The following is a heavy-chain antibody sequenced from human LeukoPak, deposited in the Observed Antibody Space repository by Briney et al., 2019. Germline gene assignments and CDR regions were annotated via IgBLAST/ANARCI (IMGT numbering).Heavy chain of an antibody. Sequence: SETLSLTCTVSGDSISSGSYYWTWIRQPAGKGLEWIGRIYTSGSTINNPSLKNTNYNPSLKSRLTMSVDRSKNQFSLKLNSVTAADTAVYYCARDLGHDHTDAFDIWGQGTMVIVSS. CDR2: IYTSGSTINNPSLKNT. CDR1: GDSISSGSYY. V-gene: IGHV4-61*02. J-gene: IGHJ3*02. D-gene: IGHD1-1*01. CDR3: ARDLGHDHTDAFDI.